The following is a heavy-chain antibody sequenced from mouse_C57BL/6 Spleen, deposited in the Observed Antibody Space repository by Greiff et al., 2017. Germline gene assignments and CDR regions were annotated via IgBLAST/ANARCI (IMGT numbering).Heavy chain of an antibody. CDR2: INPSTGGT. D-gene: IGHD2-2*01. CDR3: ARSPIYYGYDDSYWYFDV. V-gene: IGHV1-42*01. Sequence: VQLKQSGPELVKPGASVKISCKASGYSFTGYYMNWVKQSPEKSLEWIGEINPSTGGTTSNQKFKAKATLTGDKSSSTAYMQLKSLTSEDSAVYYCARSPIYYGYDDSYWYFDVWGTVTTVTVSS. CDR1: GYSFTGYY. J-gene: IGHJ1*03.